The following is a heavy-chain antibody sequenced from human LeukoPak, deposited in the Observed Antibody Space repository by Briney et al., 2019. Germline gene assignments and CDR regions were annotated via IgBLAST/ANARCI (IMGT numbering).Heavy chain of an antibody. D-gene: IGHD3-16*02. Sequence: GGSLRLSCAASGFTFSTYAMSGVRQAPGKGLEWVSTISGSGANTYYADSVRGRFTIPRDNSKNTLYLHMNSLRVEDTAVYYFAKERAGYTNSYYFDYWGQGTLVTVSS. CDR1: GFTFSTYA. V-gene: IGHV3-23*01. J-gene: IGHJ4*02. CDR3: AKERAGYTNSYYFDY. CDR2: ISGSGANT.